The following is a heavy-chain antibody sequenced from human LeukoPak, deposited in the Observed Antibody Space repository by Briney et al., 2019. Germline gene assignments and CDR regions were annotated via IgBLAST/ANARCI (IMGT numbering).Heavy chain of an antibody. J-gene: IGHJ4*02. V-gene: IGHV3-23*01. CDR3: AKTAGGSLMGELDY. Sequence: GGSLRLSCAASGFTFSSYAMSWVRQAPGKGLEWVSAISGSGGSTYYADSVKGRFTISRDNPKNTLYLQMNSLRAEDTAVYYCAKTAGGSLMGELDYWGQGTLVTVSS. CDR1: GFTFSSYA. CDR2: ISGSGGST. D-gene: IGHD1-26*01.